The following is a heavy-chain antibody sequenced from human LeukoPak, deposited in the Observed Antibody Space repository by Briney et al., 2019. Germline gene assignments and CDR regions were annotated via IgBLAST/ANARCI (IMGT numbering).Heavy chain of an antibody. CDR2: ISGSGGST. CDR1: GLTFSSYA. D-gene: IGHD6-19*01. V-gene: IGHV3-23*01. CDR3: AKVSLGLVLR. J-gene: IGHJ4*02. Sequence: GGSLRLSCAASGLTFSSYAMSWVRPAPGKGLEWVSAISGSGGSTYYADSVKGRSAISRDNSKNTLYLQMNSLRAEDTAVYYCAKVSLGLVLRWGQGTLVTVSS.